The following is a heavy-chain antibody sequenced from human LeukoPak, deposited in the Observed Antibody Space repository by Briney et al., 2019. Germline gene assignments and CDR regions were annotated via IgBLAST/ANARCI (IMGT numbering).Heavy chain of an antibody. J-gene: IGHJ4*02. CDR2: ISSSGGST. V-gene: IGHV3-23*01. Sequence: PGESLRLSYAASGFAFSSYAMSWVRQAQGKGLEWVSAISSSGGSTYYADSVKGRYTICRDNSKNTLYLQMNSLRAEDTAVYYCAKAGHYYDSRNHFDYWGQGTLVTVSS. CDR1: GFAFSSYA. D-gene: IGHD3-22*01. CDR3: AKAGHYYDSRNHFDY.